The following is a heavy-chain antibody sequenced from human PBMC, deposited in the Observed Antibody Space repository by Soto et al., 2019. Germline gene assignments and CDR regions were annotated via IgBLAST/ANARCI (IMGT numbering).Heavy chain of an antibody. CDR3: ARGRNSVVFAS. Sequence: PSQTLSLTCAISGDSVSSNSATWNWIRLSPSRGLEWLGRTYYRSKWYNDYAISVNSRISINADTSRNQFSLHLNSVTPEDTAVYYCARGRNSVVFASWGQGTLVTVSS. CDR2: TYYRSKWYN. V-gene: IGHV6-1*01. J-gene: IGHJ4*02. CDR1: GDSVSSNSAT. D-gene: IGHD2-15*01.